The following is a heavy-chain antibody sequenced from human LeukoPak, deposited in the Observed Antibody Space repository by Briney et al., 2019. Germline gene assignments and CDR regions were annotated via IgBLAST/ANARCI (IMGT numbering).Heavy chain of an antibody. J-gene: IGHJ5*02. V-gene: IGHV3-49*03. CDR1: GFTFGDYA. Sequence: GGSLRLSCTASGFTFGDYAMSWFRQAPGKGLEWVGFIRSKAYGGTTEYAASVKGRFTISRDDFKSIAYLQMNSLKTEDTAVYYCTRVYTRLGFDHWGQGTMVTVSS. CDR3: TRVYTRLGFDH. CDR2: IRSKAYGGTT. D-gene: IGHD6-19*01.